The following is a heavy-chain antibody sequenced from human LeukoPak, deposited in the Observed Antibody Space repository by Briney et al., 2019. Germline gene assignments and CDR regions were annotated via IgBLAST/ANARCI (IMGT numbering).Heavy chain of an antibody. CDR3: ARVHRGLRYFDWLYRANDAFDI. V-gene: IGHV1-8*01. CDR2: MNPNSGNT. CDR1: GYTFTSYD. Sequence: ASVKVSCKASGYTFTSYDINWVRQATGQGLEWMGWMNPNSGNTGYAQKFQGRVTMTRNTSISTAYMELSSLRSEDTAVYYCARVHRGLRYFDWLYRANDAFDIWGQGTMVTVSS. D-gene: IGHD3-9*01. J-gene: IGHJ3*02.